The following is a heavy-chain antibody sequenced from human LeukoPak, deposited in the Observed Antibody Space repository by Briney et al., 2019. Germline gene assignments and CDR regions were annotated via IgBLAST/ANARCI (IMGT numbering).Heavy chain of an antibody. Sequence: PGGSLRLSCATSGFTFINSWMSWVRQAPGKGLHWVASIKRDGSDKYFVDSVKGRFTISRDNEKRGLSLEMNSLRAEATAVYYCAGSGYWGQGTLVTVSS. J-gene: IGHJ4*02. CDR2: IKRDGSDK. CDR3: AGSGY. CDR1: GFTFINSW. V-gene: IGHV3-7*05. D-gene: IGHD2-8*02.